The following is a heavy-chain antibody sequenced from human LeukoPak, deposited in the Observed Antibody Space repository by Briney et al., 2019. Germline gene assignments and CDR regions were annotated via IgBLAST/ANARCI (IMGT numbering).Heavy chain of an antibody. D-gene: IGHD3-10*01. Sequence: GGSLRLSCAASGFNVSSKYMNWVRQAPGKGLEWVAVIYSGGSTHYADSVKGRITVSRDNSKNTLYLQMDSLRPEDTAVYYCAKDLLRDLWFGESWGQGTLVTVSS. CDR2: IYSGGST. J-gene: IGHJ5*02. CDR3: AKDLLRDLWFGES. V-gene: IGHV3-53*05. CDR1: GFNVSSKY.